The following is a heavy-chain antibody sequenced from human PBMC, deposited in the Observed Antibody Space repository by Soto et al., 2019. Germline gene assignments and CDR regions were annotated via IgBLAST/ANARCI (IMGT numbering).Heavy chain of an antibody. V-gene: IGHV5-51*01. Sequence: GESLKISCQGSGYTFTNYWIGWVRQMPGKGLEWMGVIYPGDSDTKYSPSFQGQVTFSADKSINTAYLQWTSLKASDTAMYFCGRLTGLPHYYSTDVWGQGTTVTVSS. D-gene: IGHD3-9*01. J-gene: IGHJ6*02. CDR2: IYPGDSDT. CDR3: GRLTGLPHYYSTDV. CDR1: GYTFTNYW.